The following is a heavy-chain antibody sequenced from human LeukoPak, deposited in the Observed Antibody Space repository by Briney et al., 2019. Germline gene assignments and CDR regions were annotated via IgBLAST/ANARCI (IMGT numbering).Heavy chain of an antibody. V-gene: IGHV1-8*01. CDR1: GYIFSNYD. Sequence: GSSVKVSCKASGYIFSNYDINWVRQAPGQGLALMGWMNPSSGKTGNAQKFQGRVTITRNSPIMTAYMELSNLRPEDTAVYFCARGPPESSTSDYWGQGTL. CDR3: ARGPPESSTSDY. CDR2: MNPSSGKT. D-gene: IGHD6-13*01. J-gene: IGHJ4*02.